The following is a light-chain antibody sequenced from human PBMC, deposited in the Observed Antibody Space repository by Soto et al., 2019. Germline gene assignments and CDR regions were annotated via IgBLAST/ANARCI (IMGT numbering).Light chain of an antibody. V-gene: IGKV3-20*01. CDR3: QQYGSSPT. CDR2: GAS. J-gene: IGKJ1*01. CDR1: QSVSSSY. Sequence: EIVLTQSPGTLSLSPGERATLSCRASQSVSSSYLAWYQQKPGQAPRLLIYGASSRATGIPDRCSGSGSGTDFTLTISRLVPEDFAVYYCQQYGSSPTFGQGTKVEIK.